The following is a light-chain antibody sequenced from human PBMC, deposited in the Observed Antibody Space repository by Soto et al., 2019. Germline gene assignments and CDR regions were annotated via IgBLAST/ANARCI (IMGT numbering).Light chain of an antibody. CDR1: QSVSSSY. CDR2: GAS. V-gene: IGKV3-20*01. CDR3: QQYAKAPLT. J-gene: IGKJ1*01. Sequence: ETVLTQSPGTLSLSPGERATLSCRASQSVSSSYLAWYQQKPGQAPRLLIYGASSRATGIPARFSGSGSGTDFTLTISRLEPEDFAVYYCQQYAKAPLTFGQGTKVDI.